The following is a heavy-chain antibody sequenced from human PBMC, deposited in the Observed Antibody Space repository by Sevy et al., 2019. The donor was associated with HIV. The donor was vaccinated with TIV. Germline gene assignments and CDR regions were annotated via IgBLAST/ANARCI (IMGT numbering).Heavy chain of an antibody. CDR1: GFTFSSYA. V-gene: IGHV3-23*01. D-gene: IGHD6-13*01. CDR2: ISGSGGST. J-gene: IGHJ4*02. Sequence: GESLKISCAASGFTFSSYAMSWVRQAPGKGLGWVSAISGSGGSTYYADSVKGRFTISRDNSKNTLYLQMNSLRAEDTAVYYCAKDLLQPAAYYFDYWGQRTLVTVSS. CDR3: AKDLLQPAAYYFDY.